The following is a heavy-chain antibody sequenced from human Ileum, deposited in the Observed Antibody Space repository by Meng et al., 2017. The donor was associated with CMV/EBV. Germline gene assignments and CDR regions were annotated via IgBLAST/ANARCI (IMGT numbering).Heavy chain of an antibody. V-gene: IGHV3-11*01. J-gene: IGHJ4*02. CDR2: ITGSGDII. CDR1: GFPFGAYY. CDR3: ARGNYGFDY. Sequence: RLAGAASGFPFGAYYMTWVRQAPGKGLEWVSYITGSGDIIYYADSVKGRFTISRDNAKSSLYLEINSLRAEDTAVYYCARGNYGFDYWGQGTLVTVSS. D-gene: IGHD4-17*01.